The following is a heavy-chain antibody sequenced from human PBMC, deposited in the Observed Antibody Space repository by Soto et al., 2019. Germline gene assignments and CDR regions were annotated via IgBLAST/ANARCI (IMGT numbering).Heavy chain of an antibody. CDR1: GYTFTTYR. CDR3: ARDKGSKAWYYFFDF. D-gene: IGHD1-26*01. Sequence: GASVKVSCKASGYTFTTYRIAWVRQAPGQGLEWLGWISAYNGNTNYAQKFQGRVTMTTETSTNTAYMEVRSLRSDDTAVYYCARDKGSKAWYYFFDFWGQGTLVTVSS. V-gene: IGHV1-18*01. CDR2: ISAYNGNT. J-gene: IGHJ4*02.